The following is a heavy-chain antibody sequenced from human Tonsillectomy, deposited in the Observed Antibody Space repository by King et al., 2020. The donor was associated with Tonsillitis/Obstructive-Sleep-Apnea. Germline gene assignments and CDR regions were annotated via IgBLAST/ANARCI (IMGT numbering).Heavy chain of an antibody. J-gene: IGHJ2*01. CDR1: GGSISSSNW. CDR2: IYHSGST. D-gene: IGHD2-2*01. Sequence: VPLQESGPGLVKPSGTLSLTCAVSGGSISSSNWWSWVRQPPGKGLEWIGEIYHSGSTNYNPSLKSRVTISVDKSKNQFSLKLSSVTAADTAVYYCASGRYCSSTSCYQWYFDLWGRGTLVTVSS. CDR3: ASGRYCSSTSCYQWYFDL. V-gene: IGHV4-4*02.